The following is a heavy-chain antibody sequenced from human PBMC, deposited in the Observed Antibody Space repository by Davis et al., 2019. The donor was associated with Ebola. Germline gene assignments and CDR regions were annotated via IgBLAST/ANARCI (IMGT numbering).Heavy chain of an antibody. CDR2: IWYDGSNK. V-gene: IGHV3-33*01. J-gene: IGHJ4*02. CDR3: ARGALGATTRHFDY. D-gene: IGHD4-17*01. Sequence: PGGSLRLSCAASGFTFSSYGMHWVRQAPGKGLEWVAVIWYDGSNKYYADSVKGRFTISRDNSKNTLYLQMNSLRAEDTAVYYCARGALGATTRHFDYWGQGTLVTVSS. CDR1: GFTFSSYG.